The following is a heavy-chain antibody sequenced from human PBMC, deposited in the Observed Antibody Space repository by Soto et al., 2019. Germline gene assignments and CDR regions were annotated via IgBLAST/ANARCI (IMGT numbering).Heavy chain of an antibody. V-gene: IGHV3-48*03. D-gene: IGHD6-19*01. CDR3: ARLYSSGANWFDP. CDR1: GFTFSSYE. CDR2: ISSSGSTI. Sequence: PGGSLRLSCAASGFTFSSYEMNWVRQAPGKGLEWVSYISSSGSTIYYADSVKGRFTISRDNAKNSLYLQMNSLRAEDTAVYYCARLYSSGANWFDPWGQGTLVTVSS. J-gene: IGHJ5*02.